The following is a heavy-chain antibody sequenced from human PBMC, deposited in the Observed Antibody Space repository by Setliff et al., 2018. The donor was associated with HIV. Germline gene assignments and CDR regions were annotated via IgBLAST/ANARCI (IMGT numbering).Heavy chain of an antibody. CDR3: ARDAGAPGRGNPLDY. J-gene: IGHJ4*02. Sequence: VASVKVSCKASGYTFTGSYMHWVRQAPGQGVEWVGKISPDSGDTFYAQKFQGRVTLTRDTSITTAYMELSTLRDDDTAVYYCARDAGAPGRGNPLDYWGQGTLVTVSS. V-gene: IGHV1-2*02. D-gene: IGHD3-10*01. CDR1: GYTFTGSY. CDR2: ISPDSGDT.